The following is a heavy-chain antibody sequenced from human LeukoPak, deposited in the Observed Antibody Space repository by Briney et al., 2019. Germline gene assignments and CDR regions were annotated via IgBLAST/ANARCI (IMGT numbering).Heavy chain of an antibody. CDR3: ARTYGDYDGSYWYLDL. Sequence: ASVRVSCKASGYTFTGYGITWVRQAPGQGLEWMGWISTYNGKTDYAQKLQGRVTMTTDRSTSTAYMELRSLRSDDTAVYYCARTYGDYDGSYWYLDLWGRGTLVTVSS. J-gene: IGHJ2*01. CDR2: ISTYNGKT. V-gene: IGHV1-18*01. CDR1: GYTFTGYG. D-gene: IGHD4-17*01.